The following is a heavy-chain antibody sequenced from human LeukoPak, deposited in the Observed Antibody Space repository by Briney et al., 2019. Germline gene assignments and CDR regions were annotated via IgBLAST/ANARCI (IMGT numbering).Heavy chain of an antibody. J-gene: IGHJ4*02. CDR2: IWYDGSNK. CDR1: GFTFSSYG. D-gene: IGHD3-22*01. CDR3: ARDYYDSSGYSYFDY. V-gene: IGHV3-33*01. Sequence: GGSLRLSCAASGFTFSSYGMHWVRQAPGKGLEWVAVIWYDGSNKYYADSVKGRFTISRDNSKNTLYLQMNSLRAEDTAVYYRARDYYDSSGYSYFDYWGQGTLVTVSS.